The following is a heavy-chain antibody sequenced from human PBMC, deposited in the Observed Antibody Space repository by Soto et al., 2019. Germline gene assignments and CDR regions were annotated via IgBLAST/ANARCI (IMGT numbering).Heavy chain of an antibody. J-gene: IGHJ6*02. CDR2: IYYSGTT. CDR3: ARDSREYGMDV. V-gene: IGHV4-28*03. D-gene: IGHD1-26*01. Sequence: PSETLSLTCAVSGYSISSSNWWGWIRQPPGKGLEWIGYIYYSGTTYYNPSLKSRVTMSVDTSKNQFSLKLSSVTAADTAVYYCARDSREYGMDVWGQGTTVTVSS. CDR1: GYSISSSNW.